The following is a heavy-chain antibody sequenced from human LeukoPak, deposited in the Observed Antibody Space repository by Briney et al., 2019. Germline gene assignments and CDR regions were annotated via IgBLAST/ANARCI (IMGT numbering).Heavy chain of an antibody. CDR2: IYSGGGA. V-gene: IGHV4-34*01. CDR3: ARGVVDYSTRSGYLSH. J-gene: IGHJ4*02. Sequence: PSGTLSLTCAVYSGSFNDYCWIWLRQPPRRGLEWIGEIYSGGGANYDPSLKGRLAISVDPSKSQFSLKLSSLTAADTAVYFCARGVVDYSTRSGYLSHWGQGTLVTVSS. D-gene: IGHD3-22*01. CDR1: SGSFNDYC.